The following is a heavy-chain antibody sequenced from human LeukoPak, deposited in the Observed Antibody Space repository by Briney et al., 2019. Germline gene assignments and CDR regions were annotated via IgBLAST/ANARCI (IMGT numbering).Heavy chain of an antibody. Sequence: QPGGSLRLSCAASGFTFSSFAMSWVRQAPGKGLEWVSTISGSGGGTYYADSVKGRFTISRDNSKNTLYLQLTSLRAEDTAVYYCVTQNEKVLVWFGYWGQGALVTVSS. CDR1: GFTFSSFA. V-gene: IGHV3-23*01. CDR3: VTQNEKVLVWFGY. D-gene: IGHD3-10*01. CDR2: ISGSGGGT. J-gene: IGHJ4*02.